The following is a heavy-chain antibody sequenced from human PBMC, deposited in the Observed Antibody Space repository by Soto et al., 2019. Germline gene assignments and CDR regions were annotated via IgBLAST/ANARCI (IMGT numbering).Heavy chain of an antibody. CDR1: GDSISSSYW. D-gene: IGHD4-17*01. J-gene: IGHJ4*01. Sequence: PSETLSLTCAVSGDSISSSYWWSWVRQPPGKGLEWIGEIYHSETTNYNPSLKSRVTLSMDKSKNQFSLMLTSVTAADTAVYFCARDDFGIFDYWGHGILVTVSS. V-gene: IGHV4-4*02. CDR2: IYHSETT. CDR3: ARDDFGIFDY.